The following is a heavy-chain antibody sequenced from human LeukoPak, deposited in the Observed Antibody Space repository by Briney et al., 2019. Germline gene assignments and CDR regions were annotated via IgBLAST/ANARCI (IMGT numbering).Heavy chain of an antibody. Sequence: PSETLSLTCTVSGGSISSSNYYWGWIRQPPGKGLEWIGNTSYTGGTYYNPSLKSRVIISLDTSKNQFSLRLSSVTAADTAVYYCARENAIFGVAGHWFDPWGQGTLVTVSS. CDR3: ARENAIFGVAGHWFDP. D-gene: IGHD3-3*01. V-gene: IGHV4-39*07. CDR1: GGSISSSNYY. CDR2: TSYTGGT. J-gene: IGHJ5*02.